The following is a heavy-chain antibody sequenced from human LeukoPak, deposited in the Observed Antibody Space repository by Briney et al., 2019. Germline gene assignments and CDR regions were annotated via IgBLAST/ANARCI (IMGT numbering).Heavy chain of an antibody. V-gene: IGHV4-59*01. CDR1: GGSISSYY. CDR2: MYYSGST. CDR3: ARAIDPGDNWSDP. Sequence: PSETLSLTCSVSGGSISSYYWSWIRQPPGKGLEWIGSMYYSGSTNYNPSLKSRVTILVDTSKSQFSLKLTSVTAADTAVYYCARAIDPGDNWSDPWGQGTLVTVSS. D-gene: IGHD3-9*01. J-gene: IGHJ5*02.